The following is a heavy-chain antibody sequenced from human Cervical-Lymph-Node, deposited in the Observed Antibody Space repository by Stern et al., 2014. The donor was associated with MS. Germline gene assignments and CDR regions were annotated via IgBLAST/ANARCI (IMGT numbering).Heavy chain of an antibody. J-gene: IGHJ4*02. Sequence: QLQLQESGPGLVKPSETLSLTCTVSGGSVSSISHFWGWIRQPPGKGLEWIGSMYYTGSTSYNPSLTSRVSFSVDTSKNQFSIELSSVTAADTAVYYCTRRQNYDFETWGQGTLVTVSS. CDR1: GGSVSSISHF. CDR3: TRRQNYDFET. D-gene: IGHD1-7*01. V-gene: IGHV4-39*01. CDR2: MYYTGST.